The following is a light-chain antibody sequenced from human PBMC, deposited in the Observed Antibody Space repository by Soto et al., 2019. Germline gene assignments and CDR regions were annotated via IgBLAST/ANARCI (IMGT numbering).Light chain of an antibody. CDR3: NSYTSSGTYV. CDR1: SSDVGLYNY. V-gene: IGLV2-14*03. Sequence: QSALTQPASVSGSPGQSITISCTGTSSDVGLYNYVSWYRHLPGKAPELTIYDVSNRPSGVSNRFSGSKSANTASLTISGLQAEDEADYYCNSYTSSGTYVFGTGTKVTVL. CDR2: DVS. J-gene: IGLJ1*01.